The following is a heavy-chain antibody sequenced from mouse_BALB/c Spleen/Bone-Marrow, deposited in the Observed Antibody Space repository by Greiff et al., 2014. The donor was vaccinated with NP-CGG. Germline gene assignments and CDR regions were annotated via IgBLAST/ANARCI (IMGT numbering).Heavy chain of an antibody. Sequence: EVQRVESGAELVKPGASVKLSCTASGFNIEDTYMHWVKQRPEQGLEWIGRIDPANGNTKYDPKFQGKATITADTSSNTAYLQLSSLTSEDTAVYYCATYYYGSSWGFAYWGQGTLVTVSA. CDR1: GFNIEDTY. V-gene: IGHV14-3*02. CDR3: ATYYYGSSWGFAY. J-gene: IGHJ3*01. CDR2: IDPANGNT. D-gene: IGHD1-1*01.